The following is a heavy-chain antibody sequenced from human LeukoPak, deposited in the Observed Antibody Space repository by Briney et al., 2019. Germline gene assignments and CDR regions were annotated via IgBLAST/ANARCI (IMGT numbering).Heavy chain of an antibody. J-gene: IGHJ4*02. Sequence: SETLSLTCTVSGGSISSYYWSWIRQPPGEGLEWIGYIYYSGSTNYNPSLKSRVTISVDTSKNQFSLKLSSVTAADTAVYYCARGKILTGYHFDYWGQGTLVTVSS. CDR3: ARGKILTGYHFDY. V-gene: IGHV4-59*01. D-gene: IGHD3-9*01. CDR2: IYYSGST. CDR1: GGSISSYY.